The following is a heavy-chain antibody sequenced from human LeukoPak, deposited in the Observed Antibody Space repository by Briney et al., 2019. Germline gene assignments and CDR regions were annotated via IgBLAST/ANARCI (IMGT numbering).Heavy chain of an antibody. CDR2: IYYSGST. CDR3: ARVPQTYYSDSSVAGAAFDI. CDR1: GGSISSGDYY. Sequence: PSETLSLTCTVSGGSISSGDYYWSWIRQPPGKGLEWIGYIYYSGSTYYNPSLKSRVTISVDTSKNQFSLKLSSVTAADTAVYYCARVPQTYYSDSSVAGAAFDIWGQGTMVTVSS. J-gene: IGHJ3*02. D-gene: IGHD3-22*01. V-gene: IGHV4-30-4*08.